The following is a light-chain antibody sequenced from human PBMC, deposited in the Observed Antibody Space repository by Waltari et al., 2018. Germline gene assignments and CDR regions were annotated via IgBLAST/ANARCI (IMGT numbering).Light chain of an antibody. V-gene: IGLV2-8*01. CDR1: RRDVGDYKY. CDR3: FSYAGSNTYV. J-gene: IGLJ1*01. CDR2: EVN. Sequence: QSALTQPPSASGSPGQSVTISCSGTRRDVGDYKYVSWYQYYPGKAPKLILYEVNKRPSGVPDRFYGSRSGSTAFLTVSGLQADDEAVYFCFSYAGSNTYVFGSGTTVTVL.